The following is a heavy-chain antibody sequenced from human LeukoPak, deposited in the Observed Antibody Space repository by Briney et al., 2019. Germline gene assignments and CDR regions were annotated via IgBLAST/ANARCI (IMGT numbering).Heavy chain of an antibody. CDR3: ARGGADVLRYFDWFGDYFDY. CDR1: GFTFSSYW. V-gene: IGHV3-7*01. Sequence: GGSLRLSCAASGFTFSSYWMSWARQAPGKGLEWVANIKQDGSEKYYVDSVKGRFTISRDNAKNSLYLQMNSLRAEDTAVYYCARGGADVLRYFDWFGDYFDYWGQGTLVTVSS. CDR2: IKQDGSEK. D-gene: IGHD3-9*01. J-gene: IGHJ4*02.